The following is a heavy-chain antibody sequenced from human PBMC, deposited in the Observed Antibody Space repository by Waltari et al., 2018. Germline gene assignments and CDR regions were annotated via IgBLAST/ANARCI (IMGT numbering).Heavy chain of an antibody. CDR2: ISWNSGSI. D-gene: IGHD7-27*01. V-gene: IGHV3-9*01. CDR3: AMQTANWDAFDI. CDR1: GFTFDDYA. J-gene: IGHJ3*02. Sequence: EVQLVESGGGLVQPGRSLRLSCAASGFTFDDYAMHWVRQAPGKGLEWVSGISWNSGSIGYADSVKGRFTISRDNAKNSLYLQMSSLRSEDTAVYYCAMQTANWDAFDIWGQGTMVTVSS.